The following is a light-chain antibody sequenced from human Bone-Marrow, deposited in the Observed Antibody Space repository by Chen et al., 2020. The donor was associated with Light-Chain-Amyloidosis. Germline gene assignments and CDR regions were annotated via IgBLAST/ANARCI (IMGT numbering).Light chain of an antibody. V-gene: IGLV3-21*02. CDR2: DDS. CDR3: QVWERSSERPV. Sequence: SYVLTQPSSVSVAPGQTATIACGGNNIGSTSVHWYQQTPGQAPLLVVYDDSDRPSRIPERLSGSNAGNTATLTISRVEAGDEADYDCQVWERSSERPVFGGGTKLTVL. J-gene: IGLJ3*02. CDR1: NIGSTS.